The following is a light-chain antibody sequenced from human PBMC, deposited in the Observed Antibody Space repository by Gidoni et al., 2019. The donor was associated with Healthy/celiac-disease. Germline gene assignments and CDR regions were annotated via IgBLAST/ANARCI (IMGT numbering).Light chain of an antibody. CDR3: QQYYSYPFT. CDR1: QGISSY. CDR2: AAS. V-gene: IGKV1-8*01. Sequence: AIRMTQSPSIFSASTGDRVTITCRASQGISSYLAWYQQKPGKAPKLLIYAASTLQSGVPSRFSGSGSGTDFTLTISCLQSEDFATYYCQQYYSYPFTFGPGTKVDIK. J-gene: IGKJ3*01.